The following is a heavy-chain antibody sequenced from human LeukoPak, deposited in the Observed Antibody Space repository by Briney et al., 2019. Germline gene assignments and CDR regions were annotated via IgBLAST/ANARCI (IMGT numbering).Heavy chain of an antibody. D-gene: IGHD2-2*01. V-gene: IGHV3-53*01. Sequence: PGGSLRLSCAASGFTISSCHMSWVRQAPGKGLEWVSVLYTGGKTSYAGAVRGRFTVSRDNSKNTLSLEMNSLRAEDTAVYYCARDSTFDIWGQGTVVTVSS. J-gene: IGHJ3*02. CDR2: LYTGGKT. CDR1: GFTISSCH. CDR3: ARDSTFDI.